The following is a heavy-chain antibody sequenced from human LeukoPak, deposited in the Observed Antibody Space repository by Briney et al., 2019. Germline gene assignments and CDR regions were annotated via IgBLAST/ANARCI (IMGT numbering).Heavy chain of an antibody. CDR1: GFIFSSFS. Sequence: MAGGSLRLSCAASGFIFSSFSVNWVRQAPGKGLEWVSSISTSGGLSSIYYADSVKGRFTISRDNAKNSLYLQMNSLGAEDTAVYYCARPGTSVSGAGWFDPWGQGTLVIVSS. D-gene: IGHD6-19*01. V-gene: IGHV3-21*01. CDR3: ARPGTSVSGAGWFDP. J-gene: IGHJ5*02. CDR2: ISTSGGLSSI.